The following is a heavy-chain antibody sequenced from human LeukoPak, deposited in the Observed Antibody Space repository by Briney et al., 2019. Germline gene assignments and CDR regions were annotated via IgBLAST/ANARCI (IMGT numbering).Heavy chain of an antibody. CDR3: AREGYCTNGVCYTFDY. D-gene: IGHD2-8*01. CDR1: GGSISSSSYY. Sequence: SETLSLTCTVSGGSISSSSYYWGWIRQPPGKGLEWIGEINHSGSTNYNPSLKSRVTISVDTSKNQFSLKLSSVTAADTAVYYCAREGYCTNGVCYTFDYWGQGTLVTVSS. J-gene: IGHJ4*02. CDR2: INHSGST. V-gene: IGHV4-39*07.